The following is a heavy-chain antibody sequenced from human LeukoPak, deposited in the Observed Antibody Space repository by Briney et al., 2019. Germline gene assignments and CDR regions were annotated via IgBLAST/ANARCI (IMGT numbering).Heavy chain of an antibody. CDR1: GYTFTGYY. CDR2: INPNSGGT. CDR3: ARDGEYDSSGYYYVDI. J-gene: IGHJ3*02. D-gene: IGHD3-22*01. Sequence: EASVKVSCKASGYTFTGYYMHWVRQAPGQGLEWMGWINPNSGGTNYAQKFQGRVTMTRDTSISTAYMELSRLRSDDTAVYYCARDGEYDSSGYYYVDIWGRGTMVTVSS. V-gene: IGHV1-2*02.